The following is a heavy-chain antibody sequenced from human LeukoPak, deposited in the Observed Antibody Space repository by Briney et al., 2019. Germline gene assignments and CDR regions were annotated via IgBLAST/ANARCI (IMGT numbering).Heavy chain of an antibody. CDR1: GFTFSSYE. CDR2: ISSSGSTI. D-gene: IGHD6-13*01. J-gene: IGHJ3*02. V-gene: IGHV3-48*03. Sequence: GGSLRLSCAASGFTFSSYEMNWVRQAPGKGLEWVSYISSSGSTIYYADSVKGRFTISRDNAKNTLYLQMNSLRAEDTAVYYCATRIAAAGLGAFDIWGQGTMVTVSS. CDR3: ATRIAAAGLGAFDI.